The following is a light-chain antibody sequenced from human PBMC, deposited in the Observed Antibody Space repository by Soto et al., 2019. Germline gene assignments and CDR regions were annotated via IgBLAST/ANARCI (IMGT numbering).Light chain of an antibody. Sequence: LMTQSPATLSVSPGERATLSCRASQSVGSSLSWYQQKPGQAPRLLFYGASNRATAIPDRFSGSGFGTDFTLTISGLEPEDSAVYYCQQFDDSVTFGQGTRLEIK. CDR3: QQFDDSVT. CDR1: QSVGSS. V-gene: IGKV3D-15*01. CDR2: GAS. J-gene: IGKJ5*01.